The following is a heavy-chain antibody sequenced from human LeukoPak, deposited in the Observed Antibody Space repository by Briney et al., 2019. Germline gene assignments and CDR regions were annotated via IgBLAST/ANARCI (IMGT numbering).Heavy chain of an antibody. Sequence: PSETLSLTCTVSGGSISSSYWSWIRQPPGKGLEWIGYIYYSGSTNYNPSLKSRVTISVDTSKNQFSLKLSSVTAADTAVYYCARGRAPAKRFDPWGQGTLVTVSS. V-gene: IGHV4-59*12. J-gene: IGHJ5*02. CDR3: ARGRAPAKRFDP. CDR1: GGSISSSY. CDR2: IYYSGST.